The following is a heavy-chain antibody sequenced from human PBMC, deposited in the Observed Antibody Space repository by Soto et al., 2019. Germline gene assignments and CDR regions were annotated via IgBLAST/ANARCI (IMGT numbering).Heavy chain of an antibody. J-gene: IGHJ3*02. Sequence: PSETLALTCTVSGGSISSSSYYWGWIRQPPGKGLEWIGSIYYSGSTYYNPSLKSRVTISVDTSKNQFSLKLSSVTAADTAVYYWASRTNAGDAFDIWGQGTMVTVSS. CDR1: GGSISSSSYY. CDR3: ASRTNAGDAFDI. D-gene: IGHD2-8*01. CDR2: IYYSGST. V-gene: IGHV4-39*01.